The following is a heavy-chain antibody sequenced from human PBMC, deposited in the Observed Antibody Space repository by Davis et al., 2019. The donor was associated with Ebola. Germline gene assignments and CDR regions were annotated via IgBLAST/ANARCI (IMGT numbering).Heavy chain of an antibody. CDR2: IKSKSAGGTT. J-gene: IGHJ4*02. CDR3: TWELVANAIGYFES. D-gene: IGHD3-9*01. Sequence: PGRSLRLSCAPSGFTFSEAWMSCVRQAPGKGLEWVGRIKSKSAGGTTDYAAPVKGRFTISRDDSKNTLYMQMNILKTEDTAVYYCTWELVANAIGYFESWGKGNLVNV. CDR1: GFTFSEAW. V-gene: IGHV3-15*01.